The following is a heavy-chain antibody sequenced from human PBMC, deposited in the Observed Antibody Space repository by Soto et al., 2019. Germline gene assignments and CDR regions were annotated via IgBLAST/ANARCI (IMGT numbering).Heavy chain of an antibody. V-gene: IGHV4-30-2*01. CDR1: GGSISSGGYS. Sequence: SETLSLTCAVSGGSISSGGYSWSWIRQPPGKGLEWIGYIYHSGSTYYNPSLKSRVTISVDRSKNQFSLKLSSVTAADTAVYYCARGFTAAGVFDYWGQGTLVTVSS. D-gene: IGHD6-13*01. J-gene: IGHJ4*02. CDR2: IYHSGST. CDR3: ARGFTAAGVFDY.